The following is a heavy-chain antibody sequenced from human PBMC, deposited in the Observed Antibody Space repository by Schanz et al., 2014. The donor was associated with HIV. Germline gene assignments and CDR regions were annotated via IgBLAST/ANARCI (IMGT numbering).Heavy chain of an antibody. Sequence: QVQLVQSGAEVKKPGASVKVSCKASGYTFTGYYLHWVRQAPGQGLEWMGWINPNSGGTNYAQKFQGRVTRTRDTPISPAFMGLSRWRSDDTAVYYCATCRCDGELSLLRYWGQGTLVTVSS. V-gene: IGHV1-2*02. J-gene: IGHJ4*02. CDR2: INPNSGGT. CDR1: GYTFTGYY. CDR3: ATCRCDGELSLLRY. D-gene: IGHD3-16*02.